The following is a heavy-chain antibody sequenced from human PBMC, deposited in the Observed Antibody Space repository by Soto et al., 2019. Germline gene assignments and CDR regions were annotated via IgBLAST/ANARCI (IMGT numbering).Heavy chain of an antibody. D-gene: IGHD1-1*01. CDR2: ISAHNGNT. V-gene: IGHV1-18*01. CDR3: ARGRYGDY. Sequence: QVHLVQSGAEVKKPGASVKVSCQGSGYAFTTYGITWVRQAPGQGLEWMGWISAHNGNTNYAQKLQGRVTVTRDTSTSTAYMELRSLRYDATAVYYCARGRYGDYWGKGALVTVSS. CDR1: GYAFTTYG. J-gene: IGHJ4*02.